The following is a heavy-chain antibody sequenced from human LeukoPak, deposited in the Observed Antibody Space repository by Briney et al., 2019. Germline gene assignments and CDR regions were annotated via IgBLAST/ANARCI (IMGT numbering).Heavy chain of an antibody. V-gene: IGHV1-2*02. Sequence: ASVKVSCKASGYTFTGYYMHWVRQAPGQGLEWMGWINPNSGGTNYAQKFQGRVTMTRDTSISTAYMELSRLRSDDTAVYYCARNFYFDSSGYYHYWGQGALVTVSS. CDR3: ARNFYFDSSGYYHY. J-gene: IGHJ4*02. CDR2: INPNSGGT. D-gene: IGHD3-22*01. CDR1: GYTFTGYY.